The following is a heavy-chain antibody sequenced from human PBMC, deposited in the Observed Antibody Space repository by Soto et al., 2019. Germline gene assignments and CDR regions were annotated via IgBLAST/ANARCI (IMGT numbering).Heavy chain of an antibody. J-gene: IGHJ4*02. D-gene: IGHD4-17*01. CDR1: GGSMSSNY. Sequence: SETLSLTCTVSGGSMSSNYLTWIRQSPGKGLEWVGYIYYTGSTNYNPSLKSRVTISLDTSKNQFSLRLTSVTSADTAVYYCARGGSYGDFFDYWGQGAQVTVSS. V-gene: IGHV4-59*01. CDR2: IYYTGST. CDR3: ARGGSYGDFFDY.